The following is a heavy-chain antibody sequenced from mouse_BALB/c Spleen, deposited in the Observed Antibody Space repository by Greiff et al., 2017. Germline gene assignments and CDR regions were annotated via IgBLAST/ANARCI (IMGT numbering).Heavy chain of an antibody. J-gene: IGHJ2*01. Sequence: EVQGVESGGGLVKPGGSLKLSCAASGFTFSSYAMSWVRQTPEKRLEWVASISSGGSTYYPDSVKGRFTISRDNARNILYLQMSSLRSEDTAMYYCARGDGNYRYWGQGTTLTVSS. D-gene: IGHD2-1*01. CDR1: GFTFSSYA. CDR3: ARGDGNYRY. CDR2: ISSGGST. V-gene: IGHV5-6-5*01.